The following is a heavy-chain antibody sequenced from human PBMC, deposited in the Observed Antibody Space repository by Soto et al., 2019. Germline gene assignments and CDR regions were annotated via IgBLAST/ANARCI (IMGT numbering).Heavy chain of an antibody. CDR1: GGSISTYY. J-gene: IGHJ6*02. CDR3: ARNHRYYGMDV. CDR2: ISYSGSA. V-gene: IGHV4-59*12. Sequence: QVQLQESGPGLVKPSETLSLTCTVSGGSISTYYWNWIRQPPGKGLEWIGYISYSGSANYNPSLNRRVTISVDTSKNQFSLKLSSVTAADTAVYYCARNHRYYGMDVWGQGTTVTVSS.